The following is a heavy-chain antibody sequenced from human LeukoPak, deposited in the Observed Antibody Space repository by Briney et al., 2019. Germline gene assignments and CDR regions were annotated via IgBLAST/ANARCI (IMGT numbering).Heavy chain of an antibody. J-gene: IGHJ3*02. D-gene: IGHD3-22*01. V-gene: IGHV4-34*01. CDR1: GGSFSGYY. CDR2: INHSGST. Sequence: PSETLSLTCAVYGGSFSGYYWSWIRQPPGKGLEWIGEINHSGSTNYNPSLKSRVTISVDTSKNQFSLKLSSVTAADTAVYYCARVDDSSGSLAHAFDIWGQGTMVTVSS. CDR3: ARVDDSSGSLAHAFDI.